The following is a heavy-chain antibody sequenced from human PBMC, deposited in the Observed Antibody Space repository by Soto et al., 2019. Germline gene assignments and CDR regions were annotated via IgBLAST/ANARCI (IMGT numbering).Heavy chain of an antibody. CDR2: GGTANDNT. J-gene: IGHJ4*02. V-gene: IGHV1-18*01. Sequence: QVQMVQSGPEVKMPGASVKVSCKTSGYTFTAYGLAWLRQAPGQRPEWMGRGGTANDNTNYAEKFQGRVTMTIDTSTATTDMELGSLRSDDTGVYYWARELTTDSSAEYPFAYWGPGTLVSVSS. CDR1: GYTFTAYG. CDR3: ARELTTDSSAEYPFAY. D-gene: IGHD3-22*01.